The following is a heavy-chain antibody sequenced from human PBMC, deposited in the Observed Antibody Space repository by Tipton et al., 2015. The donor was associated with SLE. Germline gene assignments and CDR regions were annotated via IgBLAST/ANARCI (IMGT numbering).Heavy chain of an antibody. CDR3: ARAQWDANIYFDY. V-gene: IGHV4-59*01. D-gene: IGHD1-26*01. CDR2: IYYSGST. J-gene: IGHJ4*02. Sequence: LRLSCAVSGGSISSYYWGWIRQPPGKGLEWIAYIYYSGSTNYNPSFKSRVTISVDTSNNQFSLRLSSATAADTAVYYCARAQWDANIYFDYWGRGTLVTVSS. CDR1: GGSISSYY.